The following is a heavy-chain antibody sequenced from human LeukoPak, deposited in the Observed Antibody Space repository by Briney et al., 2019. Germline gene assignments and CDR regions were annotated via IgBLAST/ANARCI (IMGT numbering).Heavy chain of an antibody. CDR2: ISGTSFTI. CDR3: AELGITMIGGV. V-gene: IGHV3-48*04. CDR1: GFTFSSYS. J-gene: IGHJ6*03. Sequence: QSGGSLRLSCTASGFTFSSYSMKWVRQAPGKGLEWVSFISGTSFTIYYADSVKGRFTISRDNAKNSLYLQMNSLRAEDTAVYYCAELGITMIGGVWGKGPTVTISS. D-gene: IGHD3-10*02.